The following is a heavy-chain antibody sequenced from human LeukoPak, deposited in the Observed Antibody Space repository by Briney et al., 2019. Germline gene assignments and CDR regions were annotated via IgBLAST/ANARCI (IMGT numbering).Heavy chain of an antibody. D-gene: IGHD6-19*01. CDR1: GGSISSYF. V-gene: IGHV4-59*08. CDR3: ARHRGWYLDY. J-gene: IGHJ4*02. Sequence: SETLSLTCTVSGGSISSYFWSWIRQPPGKGLEWIGYIYYSGCTNYNPSLKSRVTISVDTSKNQFSLKLSSVTAADTAVYYCARHRGWYLDYWGQGTLVTVSS. CDR2: IYYSGCT.